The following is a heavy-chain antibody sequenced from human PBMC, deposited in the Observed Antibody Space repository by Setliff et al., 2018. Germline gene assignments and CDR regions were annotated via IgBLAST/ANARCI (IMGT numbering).Heavy chain of an antibody. Sequence: ASVKVSCKASGYTFTSYYMHWVRQAPGQGLEWMGIINPNSGGTNYAQKFQGWVTMTRDTSISTAYMELSRLRSDDTAVYYCARIGGSTTVNLLGLFQTPPDAFDIWGQGTMVTV. J-gene: IGHJ3*02. D-gene: IGHD4-17*01. V-gene: IGHV1-2*04. CDR3: ARIGGSTTVNLLGLFQTPPDAFDI. CDR2: INPNSGGT. CDR1: GYTFTSYY.